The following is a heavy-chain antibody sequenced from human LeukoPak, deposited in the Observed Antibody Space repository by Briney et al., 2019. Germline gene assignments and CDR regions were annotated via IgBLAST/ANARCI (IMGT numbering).Heavy chain of an antibody. CDR1: GYIFTSYW. CDR2: IYPGDSDT. V-gene: IGHV5-51*01. D-gene: IGHD3-10*01. Sequence: GESLKISCKGSGYIFTSYWIGWVRQMPGKGLEWMGIIYPGDSDTRYSPSFQGQVTISADKSISTAYLQWSSLKASDTAMYYCARLVTMVRGVQRRDYFDYWGQGTLVTVSS. CDR3: ARLVTMVRGVQRRDYFDY. J-gene: IGHJ4*02.